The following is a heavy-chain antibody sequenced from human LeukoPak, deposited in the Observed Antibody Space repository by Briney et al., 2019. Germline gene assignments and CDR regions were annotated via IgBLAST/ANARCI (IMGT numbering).Heavy chain of an antibody. CDR2: IYYSGST. CDR1: GGSISSYY. D-gene: IGHD6-6*01. CDR3: ARRCSSPAYIDY. J-gene: IGHJ4*02. Sequence: SETLSLTCTVSGGSISSYYWSWIRQPPGKGLEWIGYIYYSGSTNYNPSLKSRVTISVDTSKNQFSLKLSSVTAADTAVYYCARRCSSPAYIDYWGQGTLVTVSS. V-gene: IGHV4-59*12.